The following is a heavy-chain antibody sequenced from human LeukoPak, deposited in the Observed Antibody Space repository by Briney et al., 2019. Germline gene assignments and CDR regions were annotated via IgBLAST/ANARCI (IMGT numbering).Heavy chain of an antibody. Sequence: SVKVSCKASGGTFSNYAISWVRQAPGQGLEWMGGIIPIFGTANYAQKFQGRVTITADESTSTAYMELSSLRSEDTAVYYCARYGKDWNDEGDYWGQGTLVTVSS. CDR3: ARYGKDWNDEGDY. CDR1: GGTFSNYA. J-gene: IGHJ4*02. CDR2: IIPIFGTA. D-gene: IGHD1-1*01. V-gene: IGHV1-69*13.